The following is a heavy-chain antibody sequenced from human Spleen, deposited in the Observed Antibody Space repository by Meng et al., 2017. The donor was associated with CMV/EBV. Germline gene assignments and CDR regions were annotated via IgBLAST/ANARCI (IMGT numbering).Heavy chain of an antibody. CDR3: ARGPSITIFGVADYYYGMDV. D-gene: IGHD3-3*01. CDR2: ITPILGIT. CDR1: GVTFISYT. J-gene: IGHJ6*02. V-gene: IGHV1-69*02. Sequence: SVKVSCKASGVTFISYTFNWVRQAPGQGLEWMGRITPILGITNYAQQFQGRLMITADKSTSTAYMELSSLRSEDTAVYYCARGPSITIFGVADYYYGMDVWGQGTTVTVSS.